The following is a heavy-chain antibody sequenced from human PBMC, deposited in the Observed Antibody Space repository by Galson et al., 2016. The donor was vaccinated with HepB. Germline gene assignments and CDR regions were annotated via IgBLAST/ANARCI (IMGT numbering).Heavy chain of an antibody. Sequence: SLRLSCAASGFTFGDFAIHWVRQAPGKGLEWVSGISWNSGRLTYTDSVKGRFTVSRDNAKNSLYLQMESLRPDDTAFYYCAKATSGSAYGSRYFQHWGQGTLVTVSS. CDR2: ISWNSGRL. V-gene: IGHV3-9*01. J-gene: IGHJ1*01. CDR3: AKATSGSAYGSRYFQH. CDR1: GFTFGDFA. D-gene: IGHD4-17*01.